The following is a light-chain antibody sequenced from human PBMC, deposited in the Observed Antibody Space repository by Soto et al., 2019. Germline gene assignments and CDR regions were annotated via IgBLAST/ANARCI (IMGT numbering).Light chain of an antibody. V-gene: IGKV1-33*01. CDR3: QQYDNLLCT. CDR2: DAS. Sequence: DIQMTQSPSSLSASVGDRVTITCQASQDISNYLNWYQQKPGKAPKLLIYDASNLETGVPSRFSGSGSGTDFTFTISSLQPADIATYYCQQYDNLLCTFGQGTKLEIK. CDR1: QDISNY. J-gene: IGKJ2*02.